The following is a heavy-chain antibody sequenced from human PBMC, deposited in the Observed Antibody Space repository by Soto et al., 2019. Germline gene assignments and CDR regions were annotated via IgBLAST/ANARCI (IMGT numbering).Heavy chain of an antibody. V-gene: IGHV3-53*01. CDR1: GFTVSSNY. J-gene: IGHJ3*02. D-gene: IGHD3-3*01. CDR3: GGFWSGYYRPQDAFDI. CDR2: IYSGGST. Sequence: GGSLRLSCAASGFTVSSNYMSWVRQAPGKGLEWVSVIYSGGSTYYADSVKGRFTISRDNSKNTLYLQMNSLRAEDTAVYYCGGFWSGYYRPQDAFDIWGQGTMVTVSS.